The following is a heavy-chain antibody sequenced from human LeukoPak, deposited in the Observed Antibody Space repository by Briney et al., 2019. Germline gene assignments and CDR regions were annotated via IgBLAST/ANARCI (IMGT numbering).Heavy chain of an antibody. CDR2: IYYSGTT. CDR1: GGSISGYY. J-gene: IGHJ4*02. D-gene: IGHD3-22*01. Sequence: PSETLSLTCTVSGGSISGYYWSWIRQPPGRGLERIGYIYYSGTTNYNPSLKSRVTISVDTSKNQFSLKLTSVTAADTAVYYCARHSSGYLFDYFDYWGQGTLVTVSS. CDR3: ARHSSGYLFDYFDY. V-gene: IGHV4-59*08.